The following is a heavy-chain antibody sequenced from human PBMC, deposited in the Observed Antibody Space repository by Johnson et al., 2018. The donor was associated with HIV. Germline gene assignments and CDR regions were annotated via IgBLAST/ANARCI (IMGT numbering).Heavy chain of an antibody. V-gene: IGHV3-11*01. CDR3: AKERGYDSSGYPDAFDI. CDR2: ISSSGSTM. Sequence: QVQLVESGGGLVKPGGSLRLSCAASGFTFSDCYMTWIRQAPGKGLEWVSYISSSGSTMYYADSVKGRFTISRDNAKNSLYLQMNRLRAEDTALYYCAKERGYDSSGYPDAFDIWGQGTMVTVSS. D-gene: IGHD3-22*01. CDR1: GFTFSDCY. J-gene: IGHJ3*02.